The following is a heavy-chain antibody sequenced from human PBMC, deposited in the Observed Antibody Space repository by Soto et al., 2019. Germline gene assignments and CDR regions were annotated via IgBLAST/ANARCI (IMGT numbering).Heavy chain of an antibody. Sequence: GGSLRLSCAASGFTFSSYAMHWVRQAPGKGLEWVAVISYDGSNKYYADSVKGRFTISRDNSKNTLYLQMNSLRAEDTAVYYCARDREYSSSSSPFWYFDLWGRGTLVTVSS. CDR3: ARDREYSSSSSPFWYFDL. J-gene: IGHJ2*01. CDR2: ISYDGSNK. D-gene: IGHD6-6*01. V-gene: IGHV3-30*04. CDR1: GFTFSSYA.